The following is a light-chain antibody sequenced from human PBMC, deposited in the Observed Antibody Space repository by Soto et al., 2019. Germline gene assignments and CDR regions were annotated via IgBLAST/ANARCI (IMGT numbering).Light chain of an antibody. Sequence: QSVLTQPASVSGSPGQSITISCTGTSSDVGAYVYVSWYQHHPGEAPRLIIYEVRNRPSGVSNRFSGSKSDNTASLTISGLQAEDEADYYCSSYTTTNTLVFGGGTKVTVL. CDR3: SSYTTTNTLV. CDR2: EVR. V-gene: IGLV2-14*01. J-gene: IGLJ3*02. CDR1: SSDVGAYVY.